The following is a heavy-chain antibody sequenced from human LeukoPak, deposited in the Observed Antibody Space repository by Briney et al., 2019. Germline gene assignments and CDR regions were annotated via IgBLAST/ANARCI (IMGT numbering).Heavy chain of an antibody. D-gene: IGHD2-2*01. V-gene: IGHV4-4*07. CDR3: ARSDCSSTSCPREYGMDV. J-gene: IGHJ6*02. Sequence: SGTLSLTCTVSGGSISSYYWSWIRQPAGKGLEWIGRIYTSGSTNYNPSLKSRVTMSVDTSKNQFSLKLSSVTAADTAVYYCARSDCSSTSCPREYGMDVWGQGTTVTVSS. CDR2: IYTSGST. CDR1: GGSISSYY.